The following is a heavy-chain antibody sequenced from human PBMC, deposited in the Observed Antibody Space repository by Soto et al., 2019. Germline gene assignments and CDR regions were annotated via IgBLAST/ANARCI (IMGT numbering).Heavy chain of an antibody. D-gene: IGHD2-2*01. CDR1: GYNFTNYW. V-gene: IGHV5-51*01. CDR3: AILVVPDVTTVAMDV. J-gene: IGHJ6*02. CDR2: IQPGDSDT. Sequence: PGESLKISCKGSGYNFTNYWIGWVRQMPGKGLEWMGIIQPGDSDTRYSPSFQGQVTISADKSISTASPQWSSLKASDTAMYYCAILVVPDVTTVAMDVWGQGTTVTVSS.